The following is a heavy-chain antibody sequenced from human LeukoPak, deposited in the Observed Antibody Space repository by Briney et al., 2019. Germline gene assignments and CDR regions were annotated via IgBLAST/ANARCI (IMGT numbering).Heavy chain of an antibody. Sequence: QPGGSLRLSCAASGFTFSSFAMSWVRQAPGKGLEWVSAISGSGGSTYYADSVKGRFTISRDNSKNTLHLQMNSLRAEDTAVYYCAKAPTGRGDFWSGPQFDPWGQGTLVTVSS. CDR3: AKAPTGRGDFWSGPQFDP. CDR2: ISGSGGST. J-gene: IGHJ5*02. V-gene: IGHV3-23*01. D-gene: IGHD3-3*01. CDR1: GFTFSSFA.